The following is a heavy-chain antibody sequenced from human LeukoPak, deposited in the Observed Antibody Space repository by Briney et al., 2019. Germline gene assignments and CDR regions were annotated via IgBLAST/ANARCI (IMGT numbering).Heavy chain of an antibody. CDR1: GYTFKNYD. V-gene: IGHV1-8*02. J-gene: IGHJ4*02. CDR3: ARATPGGLHGYSFDY. D-gene: IGHD5-24*01. Sequence: ASVKVSCKASGYTFKNYDINWVRQATGQGLEWMGWMNPYSGNTGFAQKFQDRVSMTRDTSINTAYMELTSLRSGDTAVYYCARATPGGLHGYSFDYWGQGTVVTVYS. CDR2: MNPYSGNT.